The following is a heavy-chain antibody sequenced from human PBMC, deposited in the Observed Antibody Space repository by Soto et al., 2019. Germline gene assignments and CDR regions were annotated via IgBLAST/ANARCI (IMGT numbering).Heavy chain of an antibody. D-gene: IGHD5-12*01. CDR3: AREGSYSAYNFAHGIQLWSFDF. Sequence: WETLSLTCTVSGGSINTFYWSWVRQPAGKGLEWIGRIFSSGSTSFNPSLESRVAMSVDTSKNHFSLNLSSVTAADMAVYYCAREGSYSAYNFAHGIQLWSFDFWGQGALVTVSS. V-gene: IGHV4-4*07. J-gene: IGHJ4*02. CDR2: IFSSGST. CDR1: GGSINTFY.